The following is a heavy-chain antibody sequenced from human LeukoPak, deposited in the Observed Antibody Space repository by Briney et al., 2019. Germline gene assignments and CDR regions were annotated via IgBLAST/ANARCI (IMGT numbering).Heavy chain of an antibody. D-gene: IGHD3-3*01. CDR1: GYTFTGYY. V-gene: IGHV1-2*02. CDR3: AKTNTPLRFLEWFIFDY. J-gene: IGHJ4*02. Sequence: ASVKVSCKASGYTFTGYYMHWVRQAPGQGLEWMGWINPNSGGTNYAQKFQGRVTMTRDTSISTAYMELSRLRSDDTAVYYCAKTNTPLRFLEWFIFDYWGQGTLVTVSS. CDR2: INPNSGGT.